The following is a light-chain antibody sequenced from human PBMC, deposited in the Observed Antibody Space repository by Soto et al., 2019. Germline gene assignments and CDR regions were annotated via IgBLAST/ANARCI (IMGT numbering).Light chain of an antibody. CDR3: QQYKHWPPYT. CDR1: QTVDTH. V-gene: IGKV3-15*01. J-gene: IGKJ2*01. CDR2: AAS. Sequence: EIELTQSPVTLSVSPGERATLSCRASQTVDTHLAWYQHKPGQAPRLLIYAASIRAIGVPARFSGSGSGTEFTLTISSLQSEDSADYYCQQYKHWPPYTFGLGTKLEIK.